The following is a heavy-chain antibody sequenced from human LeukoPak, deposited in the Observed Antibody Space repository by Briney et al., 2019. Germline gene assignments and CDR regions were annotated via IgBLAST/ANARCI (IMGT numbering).Heavy chain of an antibody. J-gene: IGHJ6*02. CDR3: AREGPLRVATTTYYYGMDV. D-gene: IGHD1-14*01. CDR2: SYYKYRRYN. V-gene: IGHV6-1*01. CDR1: GGSVSCNSAA. Sequence: PSQTVSLTCVISGGSVSCNSAAWNWTRQSPSRGLEWLGKSYYKYRRYNDYALSVNSRITINPDTSKNQFSLHLNYVTPEDTAVYYCAREGPLRVATTTYYYGMDVWGQGTTVTVSS.